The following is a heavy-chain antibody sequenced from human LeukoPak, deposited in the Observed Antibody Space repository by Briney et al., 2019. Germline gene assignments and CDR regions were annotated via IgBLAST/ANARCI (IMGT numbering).Heavy chain of an antibody. D-gene: IGHD5-24*01. V-gene: IGHV4-59*01. CDR2: IYHNGNS. CDR1: GDSFNEYY. J-gene: IGHJ4*02. Sequence: SQTLPLTCSVFGDSFNEYYWNWVRQPPGKGLQWIGYIYHNGNSNYNPSLRGRLTISVDTAKNQFSLKLTSVTAADTAVYYCARDGGLHSNFDYWGQGALVTVSS. CDR3: ARDGGLHSNFDY.